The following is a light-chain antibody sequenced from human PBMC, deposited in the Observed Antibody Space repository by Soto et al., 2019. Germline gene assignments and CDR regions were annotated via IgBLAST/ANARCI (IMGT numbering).Light chain of an antibody. V-gene: IGKV3-20*01. CDR1: QSVSSSY. J-gene: IGKJ5*01. CDR2: GAS. Sequence: EIVMTQSPATLSVSPGERATLSCRASQSVSSSYLAWYQQKPGQAPRLLIYGASSRATGIPDRFSGSGSGTDFTLTISRLEPEDFAVYYCHQYNISPPVTFGQGTRLEIK. CDR3: HQYNISPPVT.